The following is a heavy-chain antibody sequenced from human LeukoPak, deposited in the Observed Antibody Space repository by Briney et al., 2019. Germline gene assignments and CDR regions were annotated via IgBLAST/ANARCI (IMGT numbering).Heavy chain of an antibody. CDR3: AGDYGDLLTGIRFDT. CDR2: IYYSGST. CDR1: GGSISSSSYY. J-gene: IGHJ5*02. Sequence: NASETLSLTCTVSGGSISSSSYYWGWIRQPPGKGLEWIGYIYYSGSTYYNPSLKSRVTISIQTSKNQFSLKPTSVTAADTAVYYCAGDYGDLLTGIRFDTWGQGTLVTVSS. D-gene: IGHD4-17*01. V-gene: IGHV4-30-4*08.